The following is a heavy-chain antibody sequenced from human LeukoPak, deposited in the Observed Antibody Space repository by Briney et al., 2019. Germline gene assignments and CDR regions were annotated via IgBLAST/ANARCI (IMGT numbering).Heavy chain of an antibody. D-gene: IGHD3-3*01. Sequence: SETLSLTCTVSGGSISSSSYYWGWIRQPPGKGLEWIGSSYYSGSTYYNPSLKSRVTISVDTSKNQFSLKLSSVTAADTAVYYCARLLRITIFGVAPQYPPGFDYWGQGTLVTVSS. CDR1: GGSISSSSYY. CDR3: ARLLRITIFGVAPQYPPGFDY. CDR2: SYYSGST. V-gene: IGHV4-39*01. J-gene: IGHJ4*02.